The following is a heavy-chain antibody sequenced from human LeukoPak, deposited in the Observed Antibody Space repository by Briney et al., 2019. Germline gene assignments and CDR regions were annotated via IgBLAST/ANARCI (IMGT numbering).Heavy chain of an antibody. Sequence: TGGSLRLSCAASGFTFSSYLMSWVRQAPGKGLEWVANIKQDGSEKYYVDSVKGRFTISRDNAKNSLYLQMNSLRAEDTTVYYCARDRTGTGDYYFDYWGQGTLVTVSS. CDR1: GFTFSSYL. J-gene: IGHJ4*02. D-gene: IGHD3-9*01. CDR3: ARDRTGTGDYYFDY. CDR2: IKQDGSEK. V-gene: IGHV3-7*01.